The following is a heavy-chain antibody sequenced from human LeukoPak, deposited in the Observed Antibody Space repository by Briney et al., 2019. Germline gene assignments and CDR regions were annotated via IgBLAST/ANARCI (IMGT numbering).Heavy chain of an antibody. V-gene: IGHV5-51*01. CDR1: GYNFNTFW. CDR3: VRRRGSSWKGGFDY. J-gene: IGHJ4*02. CDR2: IYPGDSDT. D-gene: IGHD6-13*01. Sequence: GESLKISCEGSGYNFNTFWIGWVRQKPGEGLEWVGIIYPGDSDTKYSPAVQGQVTISADKPITTAYLQWSSLKVSDTAMYYCVRRRGSSWKGGFDYWGQGTLVTVSS.